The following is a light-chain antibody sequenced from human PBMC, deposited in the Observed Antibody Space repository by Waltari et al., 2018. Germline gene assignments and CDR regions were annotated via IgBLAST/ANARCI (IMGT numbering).Light chain of an antibody. V-gene: IGKV1-5*03. J-gene: IGKJ2*01. CDR2: KAS. CDR3: QQYNSYSPRYT. Sequence: DIQMTQSPSTLSASVGDRVTITCRASQSISSWWAWYQQKPGKAPKLLIYKASSLESGVPSRFSGSGSGTEFTLTISSLQPDDFATYYCQQYNSYSPRYTFGQGTKLEIK. CDR1: QSISSW.